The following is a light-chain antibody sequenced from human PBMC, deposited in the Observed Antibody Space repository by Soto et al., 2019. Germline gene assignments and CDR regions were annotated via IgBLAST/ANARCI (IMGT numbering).Light chain of an antibody. Sequence: EKVLTQSPGALSLSPGERATLSCRASQSVSSNYLAWYQQKPGQAPRLLIYGASSRATGIPDRFSGSGSGTDFTLTISRLEPEDFAVYYCQQYGRSPFTFGPGTKVD. CDR1: QSVSSNY. J-gene: IGKJ3*01. CDR2: GAS. V-gene: IGKV3-20*01. CDR3: QQYGRSPFT.